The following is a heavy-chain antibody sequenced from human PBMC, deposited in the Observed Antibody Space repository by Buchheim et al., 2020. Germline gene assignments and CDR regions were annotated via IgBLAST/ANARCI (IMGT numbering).Heavy chain of an antibody. D-gene: IGHD3-16*01. J-gene: IGHJ4*02. Sequence: VQLLESGGGLVQPGGSLRLSCAMSGFTFSNSGMSWVRQAPGKGLEWVSSIRIGGYSRLYAESVKGRFTVSRDDYKNTLYLQMDSLRAEDTAMYYCAKELRPNDYWGQGTL. CDR1: GFTFSNSG. V-gene: IGHV3-23*01. CDR3: AKELRPNDY. CDR2: IRIGGYSR.